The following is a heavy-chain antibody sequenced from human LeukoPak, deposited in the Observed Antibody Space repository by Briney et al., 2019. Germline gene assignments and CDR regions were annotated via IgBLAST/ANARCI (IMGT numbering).Heavy chain of an antibody. J-gene: IGHJ4*02. Sequence: ASVKVSCKASGYTFTGYYMHWVRQAPGQGLEWMGWINPNSGGTNYAQKFQGRVTMTRDTSISTAYMEPSRLRSDDTAVYYCATANYDSWSGYYIDYWGQGTLVTVSS. CDR2: INPNSGGT. D-gene: IGHD3-3*01. V-gene: IGHV1-2*02. CDR3: ATANYDSWSGYYIDY. CDR1: GYTFTGYY.